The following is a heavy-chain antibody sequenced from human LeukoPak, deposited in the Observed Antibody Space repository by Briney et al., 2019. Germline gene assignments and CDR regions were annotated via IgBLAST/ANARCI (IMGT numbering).Heavy chain of an antibody. J-gene: IGHJ6*02. Sequence: PSETLSLTCIVSGGSISSGEYYWSWIRQPPGKGLEWIGYIYKSGSTYYNPSLKSRVSISVDTSKNQFSLELSSVTAAGTAVYYCAKSTVTQAYHYYGLDVWGQGTTVTVSS. CDR2: IYKSGST. D-gene: IGHD4-17*01. CDR1: GGSISSGEYY. CDR3: AKSTVTQAYHYYGLDV. V-gene: IGHV4-30-4*01.